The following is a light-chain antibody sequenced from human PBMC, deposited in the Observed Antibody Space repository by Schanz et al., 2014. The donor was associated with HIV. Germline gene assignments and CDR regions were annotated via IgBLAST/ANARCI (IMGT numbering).Light chain of an antibody. J-gene: IGKJ1*01. CDR2: KAS. CDR3: QQYNSYSWT. V-gene: IGKV1-5*03. CDR1: QSISNW. Sequence: DIQMTQSPSTLSASVGDRVTISCRASQSISNWLAWYQQKPGKAPKLLISKASTLESGVPSRFSGSGSGTEFSLTISSLQPDDFATYYCQQYNSYSWTFGQGTTVEIK.